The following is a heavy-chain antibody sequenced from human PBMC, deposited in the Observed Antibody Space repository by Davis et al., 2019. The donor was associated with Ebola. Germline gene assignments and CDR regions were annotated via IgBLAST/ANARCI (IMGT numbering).Heavy chain of an antibody. V-gene: IGHV4-34*01. CDR3: AALIAAAPY. D-gene: IGHD6-13*01. CDR1: GGSFSGYY. J-gene: IGHJ4*02. CDR2: IYYSGST. Sequence: SETLSLTCAVYGGSFSGYYWTWIRQPPGKGLEWIGSIYYSGSTYYNPSLKSRVTISVDTSKNQFSLKLSSVTAADTAVYYCAALIAAAPYWGQGTLVTVSS.